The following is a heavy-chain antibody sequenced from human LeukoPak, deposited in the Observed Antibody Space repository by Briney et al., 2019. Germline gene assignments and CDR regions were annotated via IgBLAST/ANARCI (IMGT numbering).Heavy chain of an antibody. J-gene: IGHJ1*01. V-gene: IGHV4-59*01. D-gene: IGHD6-13*01. CDR1: GGSISSYY. Sequence: SETLSLTCTVSGGSISSYYWSWIRQPPGKGLEWIGYIYYSGSTNYNPSLESRVTISVDTSKNQFSLKLSSVTAADTAVYYCARAQQLDSEYFQHWGQGTLVTVSS. CDR2: IYYSGST. CDR3: ARAQQLDSEYFQH.